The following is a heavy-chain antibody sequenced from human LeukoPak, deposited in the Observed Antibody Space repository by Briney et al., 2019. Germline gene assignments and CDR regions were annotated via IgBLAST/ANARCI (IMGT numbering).Heavy chain of an antibody. D-gene: IGHD2-15*01. J-gene: IGHJ4*02. CDR2: IIPIFGTA. CDR3: ARALLWWSPHFDY. Sequence: SVKVSCKASGGTFSSYAISWVRQAPGQGLEWMGGIIPIFGTANYAQKFQGRVTITADESTSTAYMELSSLRSEDTAVYYCARALLWWSPHFDYWGQGTLVTVSS. V-gene: IGHV1-69*01. CDR1: GGTFSSYA.